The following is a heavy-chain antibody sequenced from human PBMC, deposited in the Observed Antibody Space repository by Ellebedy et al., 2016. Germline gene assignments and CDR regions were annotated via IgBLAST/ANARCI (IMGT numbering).Heavy chain of an antibody. J-gene: IGHJ4*02. Sequence: GESLKISXVASGFTFSNFFMSWVRQAPGGGLEWISTISGDGDTTFSADSVKGRFTISRDNSRYTLYVQMNSLRAEDTAVYYCYYGHYSGSWGQGTLVTVSS. CDR1: GFTFSNFF. D-gene: IGHD4-17*01. V-gene: IGHV3-23*01. CDR3: YYGHYSGS. CDR2: ISGDGDTT.